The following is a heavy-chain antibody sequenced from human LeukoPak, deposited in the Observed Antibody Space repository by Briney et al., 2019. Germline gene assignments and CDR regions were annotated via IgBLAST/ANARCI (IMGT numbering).Heavy chain of an antibody. J-gene: IGHJ4*02. V-gene: IGHV3-7*01. CDR2: IKQDGSEK. CDR3: ARGGSVRGAGGFDY. Sequence: GGSLRLSCAASGFTFSSYWMSWVRQAPGKGLEWVANIKQDGSEKYYVDSVKGRFTISRDNAKNSLYLQMNSLRAEDTAVYYCARGGSVRGAGGFDYWGQGTLVTVSS. D-gene: IGHD3-10*01. CDR1: GFTFSSYW.